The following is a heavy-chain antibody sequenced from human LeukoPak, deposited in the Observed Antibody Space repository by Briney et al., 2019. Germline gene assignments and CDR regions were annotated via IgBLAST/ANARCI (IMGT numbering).Heavy chain of an antibody. J-gene: IGHJ6*02. CDR1: GYTFTSYY. D-gene: IGHD2-21*02. Sequence: ASVKVSCKASGYTFTSYYMHWVRQAPGQGLEWMGIINPSGGSTSYAQKFQGRVTMTRDTSTSTVYMELSSLRSEDTAVYYCARELAYCGGDCYQGDYYYGMNVWGQGTTVTVSS. CDR3: ARELAYCGGDCYQGDYYYGMNV. V-gene: IGHV1-46*01. CDR2: INPSGGST.